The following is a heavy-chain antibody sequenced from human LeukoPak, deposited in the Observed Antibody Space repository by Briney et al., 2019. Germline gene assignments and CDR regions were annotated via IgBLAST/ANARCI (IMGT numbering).Heavy chain of an antibody. CDR1: GFPFIEYS. J-gene: IGHJ4*02. V-gene: IGHV3-48*01. D-gene: IGHD1-1*01. CDR3: ARDHNYAFDN. Sequence: GVSLRLSCTASGFPFIEYSMNWVRQVPGKGLEWIAYIGIDSGNTKYADSVRGRFTISADKTKNSLYLQMNSLRVDDTVVYYCARDHNYAFDNWGQGTLVSVAS. CDR2: IGIDSGNT.